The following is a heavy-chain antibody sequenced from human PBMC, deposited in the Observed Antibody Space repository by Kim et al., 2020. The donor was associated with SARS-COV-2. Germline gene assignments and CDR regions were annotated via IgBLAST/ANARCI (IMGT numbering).Heavy chain of an antibody. CDR2: IKQDESEK. CDR1: GFTFSNYW. V-gene: IGHV3-7*01. Sequence: GGSLRLSCAASGFTFSNYWMSWVRQAPGKGLEWVANIKQDESEKYYVDSVEGRFTISRDNAKKSLYLQMNSLRDEDTALYYCARGWGITLVWGDYWGQGTLVTVSS. CDR3: ARGWGITLVWGDY. J-gene: IGHJ4*02. D-gene: IGHD3-10*01.